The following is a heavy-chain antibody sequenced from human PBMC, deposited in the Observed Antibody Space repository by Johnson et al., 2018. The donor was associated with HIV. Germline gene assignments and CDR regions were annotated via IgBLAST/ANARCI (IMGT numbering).Heavy chain of an antibody. V-gene: IGHV3-30*18. CDR1: GFTFSSYD. CDR3: ANRKRYFDWLIAFDI. D-gene: IGHD3-9*01. CDR2: ISYDGSNK. Sequence: VQLVESGGGVVQPGRSLRLSCAASGFTFSSYDMHWVRQAPGKGLEWVAVISYDGSNKYYADSVKGRFTISRDNSKNTLYLQMNSLRAEDTAMYYCANRKRYFDWLIAFDIWGQVTMVTVYS. J-gene: IGHJ3*02.